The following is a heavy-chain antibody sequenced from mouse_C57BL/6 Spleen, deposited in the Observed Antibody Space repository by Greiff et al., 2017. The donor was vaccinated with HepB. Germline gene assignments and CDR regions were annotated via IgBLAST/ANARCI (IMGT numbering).Heavy chain of an antibody. CDR1: GYTFTSYW. D-gene: IGHD2-4*01. CDR3: GMITKFAY. CDR2: IHPNSGST. J-gene: IGHJ3*01. Sequence: QVQLQQPGAELVKPGASVKLSCKASGYTFTSYWMHWVKQRPGQGLEWIGMIHPNSGSTNTNEKFKSKATLTVDKSSSTAYIQLSSLTSEDSAVYYCGMITKFAYWGQGTLVPVSA. V-gene: IGHV1-64*01.